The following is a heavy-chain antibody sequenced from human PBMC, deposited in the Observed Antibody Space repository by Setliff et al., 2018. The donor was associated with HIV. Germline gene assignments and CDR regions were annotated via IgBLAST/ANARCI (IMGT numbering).Heavy chain of an antibody. V-gene: IGHV4-61*02. CDR2: IYTSGST. J-gene: IGHJ4*02. CDR1: GGSISSGSYY. Sequence: SETLSLTCTVSGGSISSGSYYWSWIRQPAGKGLGWIGRIYTSGSTNYNPSLKSRVTISVDTSKNQFSLKLRSVTAADTAVYYCARSRDYCTDGICYPYFDSWGRGMLVTVSS. CDR3: ARSRDYCTDGICYPYFDS. D-gene: IGHD2-8*01.